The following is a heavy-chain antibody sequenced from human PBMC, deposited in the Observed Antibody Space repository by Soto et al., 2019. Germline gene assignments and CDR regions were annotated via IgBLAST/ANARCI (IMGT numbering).Heavy chain of an antibody. Sequence: SETLSLTCTVSGGSISSYYWSWIRQPPGKGLEGIGYIYYSGSTNYNPSLKSRVTISVDTSKNQFSLKLSSVTAADTAVYYCARGGGRITIFGVGYYGMDVWGQGTTVTVSS. CDR3: ARGGGRITIFGVGYYGMDV. CDR2: IYYSGST. D-gene: IGHD3-3*01. J-gene: IGHJ6*02. CDR1: GGSISSYY. V-gene: IGHV4-59*01.